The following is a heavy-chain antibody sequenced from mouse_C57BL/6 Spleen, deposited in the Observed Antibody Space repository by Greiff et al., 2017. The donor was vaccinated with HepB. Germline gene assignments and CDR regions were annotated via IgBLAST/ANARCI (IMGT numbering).Heavy chain of an antibody. Sequence: QVQLQQSGAELVRPGASVTLSCKASGYTFTDYEMHWVKQTPVHGLEWIGAIDPETGGTAYNQKFKGKAILTADKSSSTAYMELRSLTSEDSAVYYCTRRRPPYWYVDVWGTGTTVTVSS. J-gene: IGHJ1*03. CDR3: TRRRPPYWYVDV. V-gene: IGHV1-15*01. CDR2: IDPETGGT. CDR1: GYTFTDYE.